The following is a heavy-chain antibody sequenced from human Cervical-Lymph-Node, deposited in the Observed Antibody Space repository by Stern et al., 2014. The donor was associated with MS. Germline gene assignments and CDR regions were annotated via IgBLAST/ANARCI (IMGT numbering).Heavy chain of an antibody. D-gene: IGHD5-18*01. CDR1: GDTFGTYG. J-gene: IGHJ6*02. V-gene: IGHV1-18*01. CDR2: ISGYKGNT. Sequence: QVQLGQSGTEVKKPGASVKVSCKASGDTFGTYGVNWVRQAPGQRLEWLGWISGYKGNTNYAQRLQGRVTLTTDTSTTTAYMELRSLRSDDTAVDYCAIMGTNGIDVWGQGTTVTVSS. CDR3: AIMGTNGIDV.